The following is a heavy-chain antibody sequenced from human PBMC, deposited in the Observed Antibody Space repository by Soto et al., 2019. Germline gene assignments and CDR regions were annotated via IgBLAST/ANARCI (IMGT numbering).Heavy chain of an antibody. CDR2: ISYDGYLK. CDR3: AKDFKVSGSHYGTLNYYYGMDV. Sequence: GGSLRLSCAASGFTFSSYGMHWVRQAPGKGLEWVAVISYDGYLKYYVDSVKGRFTVARDNSKNTLFLEMNSLRVEDTAVYFCAKDFKVSGSHYGTLNYYYGMDVWGQGTTVTVSS. D-gene: IGHD3-10*01. V-gene: IGHV3-30*18. J-gene: IGHJ6*02. CDR1: GFTFSSYG.